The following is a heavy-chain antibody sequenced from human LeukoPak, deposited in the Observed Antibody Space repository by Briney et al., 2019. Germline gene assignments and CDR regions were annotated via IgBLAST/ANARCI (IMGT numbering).Heavy chain of an antibody. CDR2: VYYSGST. CDR3: ARLLKGYCTSSICPNEGWFHP. CDR1: GGSLSSNY. V-gene: IGHV4-59*01. J-gene: IGHJ5*02. Sequence: SETLSLTCTVSGGSLSSNYWSWIRQPPGKGLEWIGYVYYSGSTNYNPSLKSRVTISVDTSKNQFSLKLSSVTAADTAVYYCARLLKGYCTSSICPNEGWFHPWGQGTLVTVSS. D-gene: IGHD2-2*01.